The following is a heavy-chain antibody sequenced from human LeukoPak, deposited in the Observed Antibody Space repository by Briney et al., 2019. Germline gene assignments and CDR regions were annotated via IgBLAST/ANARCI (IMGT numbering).Heavy chain of an antibody. CDR1: GGSISSSTYY. Sequence: PSETLSLTCTVSGGSISSSTYYWGWIRQPPGRGLEWIGNIYYSGSTTYNPSLRSRVTISVDTSRNQFSLKLHSVTAADTAVYYCARSRSGYSYDHAAFEIWGQGTMVTVSS. J-gene: IGHJ3*02. V-gene: IGHV4-39*07. CDR2: IYYSGST. CDR3: ARSRSGYSYDHAAFEI. D-gene: IGHD5-18*01.